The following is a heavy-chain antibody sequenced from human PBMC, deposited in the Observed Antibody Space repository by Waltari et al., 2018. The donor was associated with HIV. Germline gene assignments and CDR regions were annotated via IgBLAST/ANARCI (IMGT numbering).Heavy chain of an antibody. CDR2: SSSSGKTI. Sequence: ELNLVVSGGGLVPLVVSLRLSCAASGSICCNLELRGVRQAPGKGMEWGSYSSSSGKTIHYAESVKGRFTISRENAKNSLYLQMNSLRAEDTAVYSCARDLGGIGWYDYYYRMDVWGKGTTVTISS. D-gene: IGHD6-19*01. J-gene: IGHJ6*04. V-gene: IGHV3-48*03. CDR3: ARDLGGIGWYDYYYRMDV. CDR1: GSICCNLE.